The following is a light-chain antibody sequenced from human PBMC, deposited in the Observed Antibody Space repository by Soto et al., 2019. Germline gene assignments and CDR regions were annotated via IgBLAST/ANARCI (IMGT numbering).Light chain of an antibody. J-gene: IGLJ1*01. Sequence: QPVLTQPPSASGTPGQRVTISCSGSSSNIGNNNVYWYQQLPGTAPKLLIYRNNQRPSGVPDRFSGSKSGTSASLAISGLRSEDEADYYCAAWDDRLSAYVFGTGTKLTVL. CDR1: SSNIGNNN. CDR3: AAWDDRLSAYV. CDR2: RNN. V-gene: IGLV1-47*01.